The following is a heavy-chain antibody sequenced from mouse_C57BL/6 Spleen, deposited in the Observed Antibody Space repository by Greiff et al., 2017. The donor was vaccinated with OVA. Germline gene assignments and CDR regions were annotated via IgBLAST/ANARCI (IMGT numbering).Heavy chain of an antibody. CDR1: GFTFSDYG. J-gene: IGHJ2*01. Sequence: EVKLVESGGGLVKPGGSLKLSCAASGFTFSDYGMHWVRQAPEKGLEWVAYISSGSSTIYYADTVKGRFTISRDNAKNTLFLQMTSLRSEDTAMYYCARDGNYGDYFDYWGQGTTLTVSS. CDR2: ISSGSSTI. V-gene: IGHV5-17*01. D-gene: IGHD2-1*01. CDR3: ARDGNYGDYFDY.